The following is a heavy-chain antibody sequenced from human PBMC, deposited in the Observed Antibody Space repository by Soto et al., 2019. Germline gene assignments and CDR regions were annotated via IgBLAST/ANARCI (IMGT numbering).Heavy chain of an antibody. V-gene: IGHV3-66*01. D-gene: IGHD1-26*01. CDR3: ARDSGSYLYYYYGMDV. J-gene: IGHJ6*02. CDR2: IYSGGST. CDR1: GFTVSSNY. Sequence: EVQLVESGGGLVQPGGSLRLSCAASGFTVSSNYMSWVRQAPGKGLEWVSVIYSGGSTYYADSVKGRFTISRDNSKNTLYLQMNSLRAEDTAVYYCARDSGSYLYYYYGMDVWGQGTTVTVSS.